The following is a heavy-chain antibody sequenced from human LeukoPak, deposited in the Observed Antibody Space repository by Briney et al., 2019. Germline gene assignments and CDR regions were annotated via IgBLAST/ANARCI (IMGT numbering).Heavy chain of an antibody. CDR3: ARTNAFDI. J-gene: IGHJ3*02. Sequence: PSQTLSLTCTLAPGSTSNYHWSWIRQPPGKGRMWFGCIIYSESTFYNPSLKFRVTISVDTSKNQSSLRVSSVTAEDWAVYYCARTNAFDIWGQGTMVTVSS. V-gene: IGHV4-59*08. CDR2: IIYSEST. CDR1: PGSTSNYH.